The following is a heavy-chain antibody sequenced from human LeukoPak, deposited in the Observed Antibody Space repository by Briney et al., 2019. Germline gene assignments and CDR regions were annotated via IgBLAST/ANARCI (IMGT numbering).Heavy chain of an antibody. V-gene: IGHV3-9*01. CDR2: ISWNSGSI. D-gene: IGHD1-26*01. CDR1: GFTFDDYA. Sequence: GGSLRLSCAASGFTFDDYAMHWVRQAPGKGLEWVSGISWNSGSIGYADSAKGRFTISRDNVKNLLYLQMNSLRAEDTALYYCAKDIKSGSYAFYGMDVWGQGTTVTVSS. J-gene: IGHJ6*02. CDR3: AKDIKSGSYAFYGMDV.